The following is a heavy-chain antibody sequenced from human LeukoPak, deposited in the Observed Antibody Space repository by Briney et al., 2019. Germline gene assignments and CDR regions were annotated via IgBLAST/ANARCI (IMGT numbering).Heavy chain of an antibody. D-gene: IGHD3-16*02. Sequence: PGGSLRLSCAASGFDFSGNAMHWVRQAPGKGLEWVSFIPFDRSDKYYADSVKGRFTISRDNSRNTLYLQMNSLRPDDTAIYYCVKDRYWSWDYWGQGTLVTVSS. CDR2: IPFDRSDK. V-gene: IGHV3-30*02. CDR1: GFDFSGNA. CDR3: VKDRYWSWDY. J-gene: IGHJ4*02.